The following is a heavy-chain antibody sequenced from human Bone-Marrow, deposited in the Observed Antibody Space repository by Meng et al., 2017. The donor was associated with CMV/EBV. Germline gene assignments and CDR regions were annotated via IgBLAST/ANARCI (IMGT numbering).Heavy chain of an antibody. CDR2: ISYDGSNK. CDR1: GFTFNTYA. J-gene: IGHJ6*02. V-gene: IGHV3-30*04. Sequence: GESLKISCAASGFTFNTYAMHWVRQAPGKGLEWVAVISYDGSNKYTADSVQGRLTISRDNSKNNLYLQMNSLTVEDTAVYYCARDGGEYQLLYGYYYGMDVWGQGTTVTVSS. D-gene: IGHD2-2*02. CDR3: ARDGGEYQLLYGYYYGMDV.